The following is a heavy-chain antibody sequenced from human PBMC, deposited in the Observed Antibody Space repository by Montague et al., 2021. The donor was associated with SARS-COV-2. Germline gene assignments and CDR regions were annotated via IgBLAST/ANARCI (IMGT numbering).Heavy chain of an antibody. CDR2: IFSSGST. J-gene: IGHJ3*02. V-gene: IGHV4-39*02. Sequence: SETLSLTCTVSGASINSNRHFWGWIRQAPGKGLEWIGSIFSSGSTYYNPSLKTRVSISVGTSGNRLSLKLTSVAATDTAMYFCARADSYDCSGFLNDPFDIWGQGTMVTVSS. CDR3: ARADSYDCSGFLNDPFDI. D-gene: IGHD3-22*01. CDR1: GASINSNRHF.